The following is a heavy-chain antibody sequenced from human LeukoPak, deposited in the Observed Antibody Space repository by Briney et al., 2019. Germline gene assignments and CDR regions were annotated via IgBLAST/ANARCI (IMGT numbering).Heavy chain of an antibody. Sequence: PGGSLRLSCAASGLTFSSYWMSWVRQAPGKGLEWVANIKQDGSEKYYVDSVKGRFTISRDNAKNSLYLQMNSLRAEDTAVYYCARDPYIAVAAKFDYWGQGTLVTVSS. CDR1: GLTFSSYW. V-gene: IGHV3-7*01. D-gene: IGHD6-19*01. J-gene: IGHJ4*02. CDR3: ARDPYIAVAAKFDY. CDR2: IKQDGSEK.